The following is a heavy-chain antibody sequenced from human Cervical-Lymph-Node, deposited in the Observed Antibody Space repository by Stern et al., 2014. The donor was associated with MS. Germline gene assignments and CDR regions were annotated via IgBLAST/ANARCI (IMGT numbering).Heavy chain of an antibody. Sequence: QVQLQQWGAGLLKPSETLSLTCAVYGGSFSGYYWSWIRQPPGKGLEWIGEINHSGSTNYNPSLKSRVTISVDTSKNQFSLKLSSVTAADTAVYYCASSSRRITIFGLGFDYWGQGTLVTVSS. CDR1: GGSFSGYY. V-gene: IGHV4-34*01. CDR3: ASSSRRITIFGLGFDY. J-gene: IGHJ4*02. CDR2: INHSGST. D-gene: IGHD3-3*01.